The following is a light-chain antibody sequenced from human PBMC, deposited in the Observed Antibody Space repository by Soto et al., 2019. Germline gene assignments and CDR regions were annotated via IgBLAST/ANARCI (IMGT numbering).Light chain of an antibody. Sequence: EVVLTQSPGTLSLSPGESATLSCRASQSVTNNYFAWYQQRPGQAPRLLIFGSSDRATGIQDRFSGSGSGTDFTLTISSLEPEDFAVYYCQQYGSSPPYTFGQGTKLEIK. CDR3: QQYGSSPPYT. J-gene: IGKJ2*01. CDR1: QSVTNNY. V-gene: IGKV3-20*01. CDR2: GSS.